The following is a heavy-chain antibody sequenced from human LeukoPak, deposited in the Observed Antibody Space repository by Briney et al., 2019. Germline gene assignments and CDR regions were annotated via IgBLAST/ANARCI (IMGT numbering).Heavy chain of an antibody. D-gene: IGHD1-26*01. J-gene: IGHJ4*02. CDR2: IIPILGIA. CDR3: ARGAIVGAKFDY. Sequence: GASVKVSCKAPGGTFSSYAISWVRQAPGQGLEWMGRIIPILGIANYAQKFQGRVTITADKSTSTAYMELSSLRSEDTAVYYCARGAIVGAKFDYWGQGTLVTVSS. V-gene: IGHV1-69*04. CDR1: GGTFSSYA.